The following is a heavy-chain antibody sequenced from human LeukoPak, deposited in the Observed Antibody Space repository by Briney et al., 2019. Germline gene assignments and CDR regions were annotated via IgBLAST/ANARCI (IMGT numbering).Heavy chain of an antibody. J-gene: IGHJ6*02. Sequence: GGSLRLSCAASGFTVSSNYMSWVRQAPGKGLEWVSVIYSGGSTYYADSVKGRFTISRDISKNTLYLQMNSLRAGDTAVYYCARGYYYYGMDVWGQGTTVTVSS. CDR1: GFTVSSNY. CDR3: ARGYYYYGMDV. CDR2: IYSGGST. V-gene: IGHV3-53*01.